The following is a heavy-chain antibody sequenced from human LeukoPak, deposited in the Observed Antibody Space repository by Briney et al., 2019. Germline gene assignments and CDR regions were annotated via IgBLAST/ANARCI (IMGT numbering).Heavy chain of an antibody. CDR2: IYYSGST. CDR3: ARTAAAAGTALDY. V-gene: IGHV4-34*01. Sequence: SETLSLTCAVYGGSFSGFYWSWIRQPPGKGLEWIGSIYYSGSTYYNPSLKSRVTISVDTSKNQFSLKLSSVTAADTAVYYCARTAAAAGTALDYWGQGTLVTVSS. J-gene: IGHJ4*02. CDR1: GGSFSGFY. D-gene: IGHD6-13*01.